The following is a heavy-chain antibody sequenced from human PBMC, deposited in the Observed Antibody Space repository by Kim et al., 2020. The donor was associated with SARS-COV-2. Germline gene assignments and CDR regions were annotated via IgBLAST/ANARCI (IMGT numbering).Heavy chain of an antibody. D-gene: IGHD3-22*01. J-gene: IGHJ5*02. V-gene: IGHV3-33*01. CDR3: ARDSGGYYESTGSGRFDP. CDR2: IWYDGINK. Sequence: GGSLRLSCAASGFTFSNHGIHWVRQAPGKGLQWVAVIWYDGINKKYADSVKGRFTISRDNSKNTVYLQMNSLRGDDTAVYYCARDSGGYYESTGSGRFDPWGQGTLVTVSS. CDR1: GFTFSNHG.